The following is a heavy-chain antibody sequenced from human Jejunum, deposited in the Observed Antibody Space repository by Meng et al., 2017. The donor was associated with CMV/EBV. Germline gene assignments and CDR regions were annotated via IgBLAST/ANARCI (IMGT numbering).Heavy chain of an antibody. V-gene: IGHV3-33*06. Sequence: AASGFSFNERGMNWVRQAPGKGLEWVALISYDESKKYYADSVKGRFTIARDNSKNTLYLQLNSVRADDTAVYYCVKMAFGELAHFDYWGQGTLVTVSS. J-gene: IGHJ4*02. CDR1: GFSFNERG. D-gene: IGHD3-10*01. CDR2: ISYDESKK. CDR3: VKMAFGELAHFDY.